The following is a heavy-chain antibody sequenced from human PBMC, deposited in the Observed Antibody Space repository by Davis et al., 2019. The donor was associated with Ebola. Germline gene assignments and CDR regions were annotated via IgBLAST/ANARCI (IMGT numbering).Heavy chain of an antibody. CDR2: ISAYNGNT. J-gene: IGHJ5*02. CDR3: ARDKSRQHPGGHNWFDP. V-gene: IGHV1-18*01. Sequence: ASVKVSCKASGYTFTSYGISWVRQAPGQGLEWMGWISAYNGNTNYAQKLQGRVTMTTDTSTSTAYMELRSLRSDDTAVYYCARDKSRQHPGGHNWFDPWGQGTLVTVSS. CDR1: GYTFTSYG. D-gene: IGHD6-13*01.